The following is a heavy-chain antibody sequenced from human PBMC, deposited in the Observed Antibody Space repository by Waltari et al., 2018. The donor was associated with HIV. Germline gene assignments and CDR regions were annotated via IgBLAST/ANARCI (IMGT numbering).Heavy chain of an antibody. V-gene: IGHV1-69*01. D-gene: IGHD4-17*01. J-gene: IGHJ4*02. Sequence: QVQLVQSGAEVKKPGYSVKVSCKASVGTFSSYAISWVRPAPGQGLEWMGGIIPIFGTANYAQKFQGRVTSTADESTSTAYMELSSLRSEDTAVYYCARDERFGDSTFDYWGQGTLVTVSS. CDR3: ARDERFGDSTFDY. CDR1: VGTFSSYA. CDR2: IIPIFGTA.